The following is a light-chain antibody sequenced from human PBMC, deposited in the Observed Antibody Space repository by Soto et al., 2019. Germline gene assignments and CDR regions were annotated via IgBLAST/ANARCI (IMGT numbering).Light chain of an antibody. Sequence: QSALTQPRSVSGSPEQSVTISCTGSASDVRDYNYVSWYQRHPGKAPKLVIYDVNKRPSGVPDRFSGSKSGNAASLTISELQAEDEADYYCCSFAGSHTLYVFGTGTKLTVL. CDR3: CSFAGSHTLYV. CDR2: DVN. V-gene: IGLV2-11*01. J-gene: IGLJ1*01. CDR1: ASDVRDYNY.